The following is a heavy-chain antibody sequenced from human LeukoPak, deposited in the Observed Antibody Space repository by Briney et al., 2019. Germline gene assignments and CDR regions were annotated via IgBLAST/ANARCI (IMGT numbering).Heavy chain of an antibody. Sequence: SETLSLTCTVSGGSISSYYWSWIRQPPGKGLEWIGYISYSGSTNYNPSLKSRLTISLDTSKRQFSLNLNSVTIADTALYYCARDYGGGWYQIDYWGQGTLVTVSS. CDR2: ISYSGST. V-gene: IGHV4-59*12. CDR3: ARDYGGGWYQIDY. J-gene: IGHJ4*02. CDR1: GGSISSYY. D-gene: IGHD6-13*01.